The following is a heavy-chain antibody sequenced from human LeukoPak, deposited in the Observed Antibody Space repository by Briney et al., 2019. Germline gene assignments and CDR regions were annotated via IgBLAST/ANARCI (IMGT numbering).Heavy chain of an antibody. Sequence: GGSLRLSCAASGFTFSSYAMSWVRQAPGKGLEWVSAMSGSAGYTDYADSVKGRFTISRDNAKNSLYLQMNSLRAEDTSVYYCVRCNSGSNWFDPWGQGTLVIVSS. J-gene: IGHJ5*02. D-gene: IGHD3-10*01. CDR3: VRCNSGSNWFDP. CDR2: MSGSAGYT. V-gene: IGHV3-23*01. CDR1: GFTFSSYA.